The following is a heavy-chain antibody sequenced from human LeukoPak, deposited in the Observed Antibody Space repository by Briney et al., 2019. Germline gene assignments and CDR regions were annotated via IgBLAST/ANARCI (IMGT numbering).Heavy chain of an antibody. CDR3: ARDKVYYYDSSGYSYYWYFDL. CDR1: GYTFTSYY. V-gene: IGHV1-46*01. CDR2: INPSGGST. D-gene: IGHD3-22*01. J-gene: IGHJ2*01. Sequence: ASVKVSCKASGYTFTSYYMHWVRQAPGQGLEWMGVINPSGGSTSYAQKFQGRVTMTGDTSTSTVYMELSSLRSEDTAVYYCARDKVYYYDSSGYSYYWYFDLWGRGTLVTVSS.